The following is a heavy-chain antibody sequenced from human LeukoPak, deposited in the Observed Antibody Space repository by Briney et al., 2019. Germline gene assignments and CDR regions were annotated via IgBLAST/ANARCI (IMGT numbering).Heavy chain of an antibody. D-gene: IGHD2-2*01. V-gene: IGHV1-18*01. CDR2: ISAYNGNT. CDR3: ARGYCSSTSCYPFDY. J-gene: IGHJ4*02. CDR1: GYTFTSYG. Sequence: GASVKVSCKASGYTFTSYGISWVRQAPGQGLEWMGWISAYNGNTNYAQKLRGRVTMTTDTSTSTAYMELRSLRSDDTAVYYCARGYCSSTSCYPFDYWGQGTLVTVSS.